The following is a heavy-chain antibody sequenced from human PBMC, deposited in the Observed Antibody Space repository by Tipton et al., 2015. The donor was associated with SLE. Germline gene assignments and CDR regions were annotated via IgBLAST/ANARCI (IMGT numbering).Heavy chain of an antibody. CDR3: AKVSAVMTIVNSPDL. D-gene: IGHD4-11*01. J-gene: IGHJ5*02. V-gene: IGHV4-34*01. CDR1: GGSISSSSSYY. Sequence: TLFLTCAVYGGSISSSSSYYWAWIRQPPGKGVEWIGEINHRGSTNYNPSLKSRFTISVDTSKNQFSLNLRSVTAADTAVYYCAKVSAVMTIVNSPDLRGQGTLVTGSS. CDR2: INHRGST.